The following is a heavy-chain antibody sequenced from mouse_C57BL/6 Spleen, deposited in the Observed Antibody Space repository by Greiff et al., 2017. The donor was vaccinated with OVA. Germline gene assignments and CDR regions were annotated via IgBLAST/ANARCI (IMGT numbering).Heavy chain of an antibody. V-gene: IGHV3-6*01. CDR2: ISYDGSN. D-gene: IGHD2-3*01. CDR3: AARGGYYEGYYFDY. Sequence: EVQLQESGPGLVKPSQSLSLTCSVTGYSITSGYYWNWIRQFPGNKLEWMGYISYDGSNNYNPSLKNRISITRDTSKNQFFLKLNSVTTEDTATYYCAARGGYYEGYYFDYWGQGTTLTVSS. J-gene: IGHJ2*01. CDR1: GYSITSGYY.